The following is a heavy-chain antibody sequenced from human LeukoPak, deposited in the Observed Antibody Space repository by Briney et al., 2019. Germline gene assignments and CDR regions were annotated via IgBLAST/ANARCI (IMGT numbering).Heavy chain of an antibody. CDR3: ARASYSYDINGWVPFDY. CDR2: IYYSGST. J-gene: IGHJ4*02. D-gene: IGHD3-22*01. V-gene: IGHV4-39*07. CDR1: GGSISSSSYY. Sequence: PSETLSLTCTVSGGSISSSSYYWGWIRQPPGEGLEWIGSIYYSGSTYYNPSLKSRVTISGDTSENQFSLRLSSVTAADTAVYYCARASYSYDINGWVPFDYWGQGTLVTVSS.